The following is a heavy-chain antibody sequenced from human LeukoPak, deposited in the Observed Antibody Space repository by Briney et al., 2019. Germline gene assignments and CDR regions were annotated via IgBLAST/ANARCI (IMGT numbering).Heavy chain of an antibody. D-gene: IGHD2-2*02. Sequence: GSSVKVSCKASGGTFGNYAISWVRQAPGQGLEWMGRIIPILNIANYTQRFQGRVTITADKSTNTAYMELSSLRSEDTAAYYCASPLCSTSTCYNGYYYYDMDVWGQGTTVTVSS. CDR3: ASPLCSTSTCYNGYYYYDMDV. V-gene: IGHV1-69*04. CDR2: IIPILNIA. CDR1: GGTFGNYA. J-gene: IGHJ6*02.